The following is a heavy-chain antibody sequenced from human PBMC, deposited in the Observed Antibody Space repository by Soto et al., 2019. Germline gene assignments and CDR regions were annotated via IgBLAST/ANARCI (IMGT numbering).Heavy chain of an antibody. CDR3: ARVLSYYDSSGYYRYYYYGMDV. J-gene: IGHJ6*02. D-gene: IGHD3-22*01. CDR2: IYSGGST. V-gene: IGHV3-53*01. CDR1: GFTVSSNY. Sequence: PGGSLRLSCAASGFTVSSNYMSWVRQAPGKGLEWVSVIYSGGSTYYADSVKGRFTISRDNSKNTLYLQMNSLRAEDTAVYYCARVLSYYDSSGYYRYYYYGMDVWGQGTTVTVSS.